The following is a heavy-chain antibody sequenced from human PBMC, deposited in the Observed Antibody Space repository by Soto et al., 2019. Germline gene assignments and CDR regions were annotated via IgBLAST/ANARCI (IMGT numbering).Heavy chain of an antibody. CDR2: IIPIFHTA. V-gene: IGHV1-69*13. J-gene: IGHJ4*02. CDR3: ARDRGFKMATILDY. CDR1: GGTFNNYA. D-gene: IGHD5-12*01. Sequence: ASVKVSCKASGGTFNNYAISWVRQAPGQGLEWMGGIIPIFHTANYEQRFQARVTITADETANTAYMELSSLRSEDTAVYYCARDRGFKMATILDYWGQGTLVTVSS.